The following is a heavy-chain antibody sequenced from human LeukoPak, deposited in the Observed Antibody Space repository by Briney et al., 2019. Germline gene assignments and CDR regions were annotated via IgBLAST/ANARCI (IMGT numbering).Heavy chain of an antibody. Sequence: SQTLSLTCAISGYSVSINSAAWNWIRQSPSRGLEWLGRTYYRSKWYNDYAVSVKSRIAINPDTSKNQFSLQLNSVTPEDTAVYYCARDRLDLYYYDSSGNDAFDIWGQGTMVTVSS. CDR3: ARDRLDLYYYDSSGNDAFDI. D-gene: IGHD3-22*01. V-gene: IGHV6-1*01. CDR2: TYYRSKWYN. J-gene: IGHJ3*02. CDR1: GYSVSINSAA.